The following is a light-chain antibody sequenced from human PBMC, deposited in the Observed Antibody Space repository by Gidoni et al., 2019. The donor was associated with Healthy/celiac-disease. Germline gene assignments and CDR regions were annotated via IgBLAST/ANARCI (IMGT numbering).Light chain of an antibody. CDR3: QQRSNWSYT. Sequence: EIVLTQSPATLSLSPGERATLSCRASQSVSSYLAWYQQKPDQAPRLLIYDASNRATGIPARFSGSGSGTDFTLTISSLEPEDFAVYYCQQRSNWSYTFXQXTKLEIK. V-gene: IGKV3-11*01. CDR2: DAS. J-gene: IGKJ2*01. CDR1: QSVSSY.